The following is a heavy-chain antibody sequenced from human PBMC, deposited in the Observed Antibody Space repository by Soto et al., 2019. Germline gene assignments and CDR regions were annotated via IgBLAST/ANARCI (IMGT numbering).Heavy chain of an antibody. Sequence: QVQLVESGGGVVQPGRSLRLSCAASGFTFSSYGMHWVRQAPGKGLEWVAVIWYDGSTKHYADSVKGRFTISRDNSKTTLYLQMNSLRAEDTAVYYCAREGDNSGYFANYWGQGTLVTVSS. D-gene: IGHD3-22*01. CDR3: AREGDNSGYFANY. J-gene: IGHJ4*02. V-gene: IGHV3-33*01. CDR1: GFTFSSYG. CDR2: IWYDGSTK.